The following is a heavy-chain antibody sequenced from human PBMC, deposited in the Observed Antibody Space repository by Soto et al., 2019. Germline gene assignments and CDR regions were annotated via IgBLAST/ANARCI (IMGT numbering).Heavy chain of an antibody. J-gene: IGHJ3*01. CDR2: IIPIFGTA. CDR1: GGTFSSYA. D-gene: IGHD3-22*01. Sequence: VASVKVSCKASGGTFSSYAIGWVRQAPGQGLEWMGGIIPIFGTANYAQKFQGRVTITADESTSTASMELSSLRSEDTAVYYCARGYYYDSSGYKESWGQGTMVTVSS. CDR3: ARGYYYDSSGYKES. V-gene: IGHV1-69*13.